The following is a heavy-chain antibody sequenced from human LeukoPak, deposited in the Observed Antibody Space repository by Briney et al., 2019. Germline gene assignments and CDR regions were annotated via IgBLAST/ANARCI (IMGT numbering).Heavy chain of an antibody. D-gene: IGHD3-3*01. Sequence: PSESPSLTCTVSGGSISSYYWSWIRQPPGKGLEWIGYISYSGSTNYNPSLKSRVTISADTSKNQFSLKLSSVTAADAAVYYCARGFGQSIFGVVVPYSMDVWGQGTSVTVSS. CDR3: ARGFGQSIFGVVVPYSMDV. V-gene: IGHV4-59*01. CDR1: GGSISSYY. CDR2: ISYSGST. J-gene: IGHJ6*02.